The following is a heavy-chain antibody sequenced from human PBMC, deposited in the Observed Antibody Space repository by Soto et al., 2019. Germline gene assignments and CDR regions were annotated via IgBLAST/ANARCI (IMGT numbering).Heavy chain of an antibody. J-gene: IGHJ5*02. CDR1: GGSISSGGYS. CDR3: ARGYYGSGSYYGWFDP. D-gene: IGHD3-10*01. Sequence: SETLSLTCAVSGGSISSGGYSWSWIRQPPGKGLEWIGYIYHSGSTYYNPSLKSRVTISVDRSKNQFSLKLSSVTAADTAVYYCARGYYGSGSYYGWFDPWGQGTLVTVSS. V-gene: IGHV4-30-2*01. CDR2: IYHSGST.